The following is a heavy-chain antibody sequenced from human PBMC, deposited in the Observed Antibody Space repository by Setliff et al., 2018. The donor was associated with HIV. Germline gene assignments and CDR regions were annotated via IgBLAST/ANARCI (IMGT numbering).Heavy chain of an antibody. V-gene: IGHV4-39*07. Sequence: SETLSLTCTVPGGSIDSTSYYWDWIRQPPGKGLEWIATIYYSGDSHYNPSLKSRVTISVDTSKNQFSLKLNSVTAADTAVYYCARAKYYYDTSAYYGSRDWYFDLWGRGTLVTVSS. D-gene: IGHD3-22*01. CDR1: GGSIDSTSYY. CDR2: IYYSGDS. CDR3: ARAKYYYDTSAYYGSRDWYFDL. J-gene: IGHJ2*01.